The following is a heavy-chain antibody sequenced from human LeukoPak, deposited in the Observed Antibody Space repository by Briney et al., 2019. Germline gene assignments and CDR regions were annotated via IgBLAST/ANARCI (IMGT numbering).Heavy chain of an antibody. V-gene: IGHV3-7*01. CDR2: IKQDGSEK. D-gene: IGHD3-10*01. CDR3: SRDQKAWFGDRDWFDP. CDR1: GFTFSSYW. J-gene: IGHJ5*02. Sequence: PGGSLRLSCAASGFTFSSYWMSWVRQAPGKGLEWVANIKQDGSEKYYVDSVKGRFTISRETAKHSPYLQINSLRAEDTVDYYWSRDQKAWFGDRDWFDPWGQGTLVTVSS.